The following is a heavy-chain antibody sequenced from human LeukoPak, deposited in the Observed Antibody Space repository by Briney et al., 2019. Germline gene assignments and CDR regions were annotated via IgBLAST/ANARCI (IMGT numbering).Heavy chain of an antibody. Sequence: GGSLRLSCAASGFTFSSYWMNWARQAPGKGLEWVASINHNGNVSYYVDSVKGRFTISRDNAKNSLYLQMNSLRAEDTALYYCVKASSSSPQYNWFDAWGQGTLVTVSS. J-gene: IGHJ5*02. CDR1: GFTFSSYW. V-gene: IGHV3-7*03. CDR2: INHNGNVS. CDR3: VKASSSSPQYNWFDA. D-gene: IGHD6-6*01.